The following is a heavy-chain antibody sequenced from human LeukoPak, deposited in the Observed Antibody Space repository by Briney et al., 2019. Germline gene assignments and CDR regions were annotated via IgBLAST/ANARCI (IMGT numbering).Heavy chain of an antibody. CDR3: VRQVVKRFAR. Sequence: SETLSLTCAVYGGSFSGYYWSWIRQPPGKRLEWIGYIYHSGSTNYNPSLKSRVTLSLDTSKNQFSLKLTSVTAADTAVYYCVRQVVKRFARGGQGILVTVSS. J-gene: IGHJ5*02. CDR2: IYHSGST. V-gene: IGHV4-59*08. CDR1: GGSFSGYY. D-gene: IGHD2-21*01.